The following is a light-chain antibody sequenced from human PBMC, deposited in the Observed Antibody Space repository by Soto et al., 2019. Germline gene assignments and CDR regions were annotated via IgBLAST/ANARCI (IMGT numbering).Light chain of an antibody. Sequence: DVVMTQTPLSLSVAPGQPASISCKSSQSLLHITGETFLFWYLQKPGQSPQLLIYEVSTRVSGVPVRFSGSGSGTVFILEISRWETDDVCIYYCMQSTQLPPTFGQGTRLGIE. CDR3: MQSTQLPPT. V-gene: IGKV2D-29*02. J-gene: IGKJ5*01. CDR2: EVS. CDR1: QSLLHITGETF.